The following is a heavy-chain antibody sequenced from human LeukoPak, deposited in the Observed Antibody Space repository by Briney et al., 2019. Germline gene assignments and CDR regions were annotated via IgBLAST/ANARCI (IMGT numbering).Heavy chain of an antibody. CDR3: ARSVEMATIKAFDT. V-gene: IGHV4-38-2*02. CDR1: GYSISSGYY. J-gene: IGHJ3*02. CDR2: IYYSGST. Sequence: SETLSLTCSVSGYSISSGYYWGWIRQPPGKGLEWIGSIYYSGSTYYNPSLKSRVTISVDTSKNQFSLKLSSVTAADTAVYYCARSVEMATIKAFDTWGQGTMVTVSS. D-gene: IGHD5-24*01.